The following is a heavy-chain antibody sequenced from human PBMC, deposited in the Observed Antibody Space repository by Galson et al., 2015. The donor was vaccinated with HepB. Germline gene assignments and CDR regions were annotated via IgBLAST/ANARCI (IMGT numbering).Heavy chain of an antibody. D-gene: IGHD5-18*01. J-gene: IGHJ4*02. CDR1: GGTFSSYA. V-gene: IGHV1-69*06. Sequence: SVKVSCKASGGTFSSYAISWVRQAPGQGLEWMGGIIPIFGTANYAQKFQGRVTITADKSTSTAYMELSSLRSEDTAVYYCAVHVDTAMVIGLVDYWGQGTLVTVSS. CDR2: IIPIFGTA. CDR3: AVHVDTAMVIGLVDY.